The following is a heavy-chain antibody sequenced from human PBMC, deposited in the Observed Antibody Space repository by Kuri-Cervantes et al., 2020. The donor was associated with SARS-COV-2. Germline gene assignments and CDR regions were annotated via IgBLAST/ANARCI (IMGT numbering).Heavy chain of an antibody. J-gene: IGHJ4*02. D-gene: IGHD2-21*02. CDR2: IIPILGIA. Sequence: SVKVSCKASGGTFSSYAISWVRQAPGQGLEWMGGIIPILGIANYAQKFQGRVTITADKSTSTAYMELSSLRSEDTAVYYCARGIAYCGGDCYFDYWAQGTLVTVSS. V-gene: IGHV1-69*10. CDR3: ARGIAYCGGDCYFDY. CDR1: GGTFSSYA.